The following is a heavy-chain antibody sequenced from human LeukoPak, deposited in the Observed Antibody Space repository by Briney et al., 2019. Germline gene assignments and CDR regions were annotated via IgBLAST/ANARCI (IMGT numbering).Heavy chain of an antibody. D-gene: IGHD6-13*01. CDR3: ARDHIAAAGTFDY. CDR1: GFTFSSYA. CDR2: ISYDGSDK. J-gene: IGHJ4*02. Sequence: GSLRLSCAASGFTFSSYAMHWVRQAPGKGLEWGAVISYDGSDKYYADSVKGRFTISRDNSKNTLYLQMNSLRAEDTAVYYCARDHIAAAGTFDYWGQGTLVTVSS. V-gene: IGHV3-30-3*01.